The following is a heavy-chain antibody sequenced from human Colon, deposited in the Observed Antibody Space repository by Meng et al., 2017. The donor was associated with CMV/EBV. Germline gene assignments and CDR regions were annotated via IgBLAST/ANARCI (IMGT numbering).Heavy chain of an antibody. V-gene: IGHV1-8*01. CDR2: MNPNSGNT. CDR3: ARARGGANHYYHGMDV. CDR1: GYTFTSYD. Sequence: ASVKVSCKASGYTFTSYDINWVRQATGQGLEWMGWMNPNSGNTGYAQKFQGRVTMTRNTSISTAYMELSSLRSEDTAVYYCARARGGANHYYHGMDVWGQGTTVTVSS. D-gene: IGHD4/OR15-4a*01. J-gene: IGHJ6*02.